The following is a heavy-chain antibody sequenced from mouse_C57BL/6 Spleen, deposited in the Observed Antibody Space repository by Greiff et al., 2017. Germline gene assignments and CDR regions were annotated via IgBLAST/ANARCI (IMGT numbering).Heavy chain of an antibody. CDR3: AREVVRWYFDV. V-gene: IGHV1-84*01. Sequence: QVQLQQSGPELVKPGASVKISCKASGYTFTDYYINWVKQRPGQGLAWIGWIYPGSGNTKYNEKFKGKATLTVDTSSSTAYMQLSSLTSEDSAVCFCAREVVRWYFDVWGTGTTVTVSS. D-gene: IGHD1-1*01. J-gene: IGHJ1*03. CDR1: GYTFTDYY. CDR2: IYPGSGNT.